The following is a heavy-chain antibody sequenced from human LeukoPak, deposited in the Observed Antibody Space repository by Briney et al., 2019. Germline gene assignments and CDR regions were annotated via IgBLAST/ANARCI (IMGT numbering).Heavy chain of an antibody. Sequence: QPGGSLRLSCAASGFTFSNYAMSWVRQAPGKGLEWVSTINDRGIATYYADSVKGRFTISRDNSKNTLYLQMNSLRAEDTAVYYCAKEIAVADLDYWGEGTLVTVSS. V-gene: IGHV3-23*01. D-gene: IGHD6-19*01. CDR1: GFTFSNYA. J-gene: IGHJ4*02. CDR2: INDRGIAT. CDR3: AKEIAVADLDY.